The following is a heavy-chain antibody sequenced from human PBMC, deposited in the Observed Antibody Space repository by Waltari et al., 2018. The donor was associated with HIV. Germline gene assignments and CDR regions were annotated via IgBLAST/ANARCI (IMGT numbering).Heavy chain of an antibody. D-gene: IGHD2-2*01. CDR1: GHTFNSYQ. V-gene: IGHV1-46*02. Sequence: QVQLVQSGAELQKPGASVKVSCKASGHTFNSYQLPWVRQAPGQGLEWMGIINPSGGSITYAQKFQGRVNMTRDTSTRTVYMEVSSLRSEDTAVYYCARGSHCSSTSCYPHYYYGMDVWGQGTTVTVS. J-gene: IGHJ6*02. CDR3: ARGSHCSSTSCYPHYYYGMDV. CDR2: INPSGGSI.